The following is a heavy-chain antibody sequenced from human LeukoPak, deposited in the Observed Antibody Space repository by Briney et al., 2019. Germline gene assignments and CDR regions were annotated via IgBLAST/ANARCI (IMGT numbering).Heavy chain of an antibody. CDR3: ARVPRYSSSSYFDY. Sequence: PSETLSLTCTVSGGSISSGDYYWSCIRQPPGKGLEWIGYIYYSGSTYYNPSLKSRVTISVDTSKNQFSLKLSSVTAADTAVYYCARVPRYSSSSYFDYWGQGTLVTVSS. CDR2: IYYSGST. D-gene: IGHD6-6*01. J-gene: IGHJ4*02. V-gene: IGHV4-30-4*08. CDR1: GGSISSGDYY.